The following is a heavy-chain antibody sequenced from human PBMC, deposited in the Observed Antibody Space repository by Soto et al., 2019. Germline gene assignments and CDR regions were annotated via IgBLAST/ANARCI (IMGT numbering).Heavy chain of an antibody. V-gene: IGHV3-30*18. Sequence: PGGSLRLSCAASGFTFSSYGMHWVRQAPGKGLEWVASISCGGSNKSDAGCVREGCRFRRATYNNKKNMQMNSLRAEDTAVYYCAKCKAWNPGYYYYMDVWGKGTTVTVSS. CDR1: GFTFSSYG. CDR3: AKCKAWNPGYYYYMDV. CDR2: ISCGGSNK. J-gene: IGHJ6*03. D-gene: IGHD1-1*01.